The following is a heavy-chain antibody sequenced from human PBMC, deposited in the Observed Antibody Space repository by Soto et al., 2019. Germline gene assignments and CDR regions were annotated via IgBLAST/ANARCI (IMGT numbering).Heavy chain of an antibody. CDR3: ARDRGHWGSRYYGTAL. J-gene: IGHJ6*04. CDR1: GGCICSGGYY. D-gene: IGHD7-27*01. V-gene: IGHV4-31*02. Sequence: SETLSLTCTVSGGCICSGGYYWSWISQHPGKGLEWIGYIYYSGSTYYNPSLKSRVTISVDTSKNQFSLKLSSVTAADPAVYSCARDRGHWGSRYYGTALWGKGTTVTASS. CDR2: IYYSGST.